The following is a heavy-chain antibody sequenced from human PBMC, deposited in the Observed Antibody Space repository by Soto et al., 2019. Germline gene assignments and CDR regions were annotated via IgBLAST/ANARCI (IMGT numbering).Heavy chain of an antibody. J-gene: IGHJ4*02. CDR3: AKDHNDCSSTSCYPRLFDY. Sequence: PGGSLRLSCAASGFTFSSYAMSWVRQAPGKGLEWVSAISSSGTTIFYADSVKGRFTISRDNAKNSLYLQMNSLRAEDTAVYYCAKDHNDCSSTSCYPRLFDYWGQGTLVTVSS. D-gene: IGHD2-2*01. CDR2: ISSSGTTI. CDR1: GFTFSSYA. V-gene: IGHV3-23*01.